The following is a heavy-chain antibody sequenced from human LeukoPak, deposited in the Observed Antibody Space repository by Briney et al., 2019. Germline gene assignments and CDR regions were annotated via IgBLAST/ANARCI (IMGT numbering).Heavy chain of an antibody. CDR2: ISKDGGYK. J-gene: IGHJ3*02. CDR3: AREGETSGHAGAFDI. CDR1: GFTFSSNW. D-gene: IGHD2-15*01. Sequence: PGGSLRLSCATSGFTFSSNWMSWVRHVPGRGLEWVTGISKDGGYKHYPDSMKGRFTISRDNSKNTLYLQMDGLRSADTAVYYCAREGETSGHAGAFDIWGQGTMVIVSS. V-gene: IGHV3-30-3*01.